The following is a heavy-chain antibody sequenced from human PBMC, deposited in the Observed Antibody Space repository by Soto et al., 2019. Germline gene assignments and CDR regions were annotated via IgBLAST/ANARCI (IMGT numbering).Heavy chain of an antibody. CDR3: ARQRTTVVTQAYFDH. J-gene: IGHJ4*02. D-gene: IGHD2-21*02. CDR1: GESISSSSYY. CDR2: IYYSGRT. V-gene: IGHV4-39*01. Sequence: SETLSLTCIVSGESISSSSYYWGWVRQRPRKGLEWIGSIYYSGRTYYNPSFKSRVTISIDTSKNQFSLKLSSVTATDTAVYYCARQRTTVVTQAYFDHWGQGALVTVSS.